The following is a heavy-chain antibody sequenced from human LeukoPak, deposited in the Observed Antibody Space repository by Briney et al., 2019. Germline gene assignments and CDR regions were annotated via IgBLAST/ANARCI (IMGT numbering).Heavy chain of an antibody. CDR1: GGSFSGYY. CDR3: ARSGRIVVVPAAIPGGWFDP. Sequence: SETLSLTCDVYGGSFSGYYWSWIRQPPGKGLEWIGEINHSGSTNYNPSLKSRVTISVDTSKNQFSLKLSSVTAADTAVYYCARSGRIVVVPAAIPGGWFDPWGQGTLVTVSS. D-gene: IGHD2-2*01. CDR2: INHSGST. V-gene: IGHV4-34*01. J-gene: IGHJ5*02.